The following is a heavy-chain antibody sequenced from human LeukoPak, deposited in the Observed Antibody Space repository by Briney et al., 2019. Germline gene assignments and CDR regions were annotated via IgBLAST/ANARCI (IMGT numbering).Heavy chain of an antibody. V-gene: IGHV1-69*05. CDR2: IIPLFGPA. CDR1: GGTFNSYA. CDR3: ARARGSGWYPLRY. Sequence: ASVEVSCKASGGTFNSYAITWVRQAPGQGLEWMGRIIPLFGPAYYAQNFQGRVTITTDESATTAYMELSGLRSEDTAVYYCARARGSGWYPLRYWGQGTRVTVSS. J-gene: IGHJ4*02. D-gene: IGHD6-19*01.